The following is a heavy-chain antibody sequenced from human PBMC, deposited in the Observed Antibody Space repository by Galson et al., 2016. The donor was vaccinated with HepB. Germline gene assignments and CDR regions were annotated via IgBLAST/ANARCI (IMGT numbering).Heavy chain of an antibody. J-gene: IGHJ3*01. Sequence: SVKVSCKAFGYTFTRDAMHWVRQAPGQGLEWMGWINTNTGNPTYAQGFTGRFVFSLDTSVTTAYLQISSLKAEDTAVYYCARVPSNWNDAAFDLWGQGTMVTISS. D-gene: IGHD1-1*01. CDR3: ARVPSNWNDAAFDL. CDR2: INTNTGNP. CDR1: GYTFTRDA. V-gene: IGHV7-4-1*02.